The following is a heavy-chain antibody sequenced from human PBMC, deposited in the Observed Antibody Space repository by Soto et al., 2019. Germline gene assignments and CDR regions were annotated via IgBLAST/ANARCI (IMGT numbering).Heavy chain of an antibody. V-gene: IGHV4-31*03. D-gene: IGHD6-13*01. CDR2: IYYSGST. CDR3: ARETQTTAGSIDC. CDR1: GASINSGGYY. J-gene: IGHJ4*02. Sequence: QVQLQESGPGLVKPSQTLSLTCTVSGASINSGGYYWSWIRQHPGKGLEWIGYIYYSGSTYYNPSLKSRLTMSIDTSKNQFSLKLTSVTAADTAVYYCARETQTTAGSIDCWGQGTLVTVSS.